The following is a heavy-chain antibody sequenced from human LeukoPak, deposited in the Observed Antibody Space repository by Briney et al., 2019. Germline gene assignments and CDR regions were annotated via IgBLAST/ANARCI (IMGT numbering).Heavy chain of an antibody. CDR1: GGSISSSSYY. Sequence: SETLSLTCTVSGGSISSSSYYWGWIRQPPGTGLEWIGSIYYSGSTYYNPSLKSRVTISVDTSKNQFSLKLSSVTAADTAVYYYARCSGYYEYFQHWGQGTLVTVSS. V-gene: IGHV4-39*07. J-gene: IGHJ1*01. CDR3: ARCSGYYEYFQH. D-gene: IGHD3-22*01. CDR2: IYYSGST.